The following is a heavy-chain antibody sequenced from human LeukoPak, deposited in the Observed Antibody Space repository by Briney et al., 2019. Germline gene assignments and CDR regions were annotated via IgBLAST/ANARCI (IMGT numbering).Heavy chain of an antibody. V-gene: IGHV3-48*03. Sequence: GGSLRLSCAASGFAFSTYEMSRVRQAPGKGLEWIADITISGHTKNYADSVKGQFTISRDNARSSLYLQMNSLRVEDTGVFYCARGDPHADLWGQGTLVTVSS. CDR3: ARGDPHADL. CDR1: GFAFSTYE. CDR2: ITISGHTK. J-gene: IGHJ5*02.